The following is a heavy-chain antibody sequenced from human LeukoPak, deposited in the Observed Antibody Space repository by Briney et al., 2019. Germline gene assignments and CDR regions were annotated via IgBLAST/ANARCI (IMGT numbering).Heavy chain of an antibody. J-gene: IGHJ4*02. Sequence: SETLSLTCTVSGGSISSSNYYWGWIRQPPGKGLEWIGSIHYSGSTYYNPSLKSRVTISADTSKNQFSLKLSSVTAADTAVYYCARVSGSSRNDYWGPGALVTVSS. CDR3: ARVSGSSRNDY. CDR2: IHYSGST. V-gene: IGHV4-39*01. D-gene: IGHD1-26*01. CDR1: GGSISSSNYY.